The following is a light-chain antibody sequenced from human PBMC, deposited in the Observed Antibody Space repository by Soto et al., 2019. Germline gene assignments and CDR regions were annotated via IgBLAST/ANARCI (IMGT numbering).Light chain of an antibody. CDR3: AAWDDSLNGPV. CDR2: SNN. Sequence: QSVLTQPPSASGTPGQRVTMSCSGSNSNIGSNTVNWYQQLPGTAPKILIYSNNQRPSRVPGRFSGSQSGTSASLAISGLQSEDEADYYCAAWDDSLNGPVFGGGTKLTVL. CDR1: NSNIGSNT. J-gene: IGLJ3*02. V-gene: IGLV1-44*01.